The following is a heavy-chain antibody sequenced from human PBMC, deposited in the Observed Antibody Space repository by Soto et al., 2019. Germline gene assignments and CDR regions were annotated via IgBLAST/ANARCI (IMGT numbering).Heavy chain of an antibody. CDR1: GDTVTKYG. CDR3: ASATSIAVAGKET. Sequence: QVQLVQSGGEVKKPGASVKVSCKASGDTVTKYGISWVRQAPGQGLEGLGWISFYNGHTNYALKFQDRITFTTNTSTTTASMELRSLTSVDTAVYYCASATSIAVAGKETWGQGTLVTVSS. CDR2: ISFYNGHT. D-gene: IGHD6-19*01. V-gene: IGHV1-18*01. J-gene: IGHJ4*02.